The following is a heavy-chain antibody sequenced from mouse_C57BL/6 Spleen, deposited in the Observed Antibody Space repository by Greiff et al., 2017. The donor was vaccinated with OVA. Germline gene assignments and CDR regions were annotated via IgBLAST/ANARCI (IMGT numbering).Heavy chain of an antibody. CDR3: ARRNYGSSYDWYFDV. D-gene: IGHD1-1*01. CDR1: GYTFTSYW. CDR2: IHPNSGST. V-gene: IGHV1-64*01. Sequence: QVQLQQPGAELVKPGASVKLSCKASGYTFTSYWMHWVKQRPGQGLEWIGMIHPNSGSTNYNEKFKSKATLTVDKSSSTAYMQLSCLTSEDSAVYYCARRNYGSSYDWYFDVWGTGTTVTVSS. J-gene: IGHJ1*03.